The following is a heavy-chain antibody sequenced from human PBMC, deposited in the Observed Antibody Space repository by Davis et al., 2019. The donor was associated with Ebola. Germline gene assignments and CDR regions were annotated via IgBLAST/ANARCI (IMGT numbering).Heavy chain of an antibody. D-gene: IGHD6-19*01. Sequence: PSVKVSCKASGYTFTSYAMHWVRQAPGQRLEWMGWINAGNGNTKYSQKFQGRVTITRDTSASTAYMELSSLRSEDTAVYYCARDRVYSSGYDYWGQGTLVTVSS. CDR3: ARDRVYSSGYDY. J-gene: IGHJ4*02. CDR1: GYTFTSYA. CDR2: INAGNGNT. V-gene: IGHV1-3*01.